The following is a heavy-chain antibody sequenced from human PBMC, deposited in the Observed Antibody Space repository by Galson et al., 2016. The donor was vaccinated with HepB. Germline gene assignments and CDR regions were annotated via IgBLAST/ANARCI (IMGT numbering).Heavy chain of an antibody. V-gene: IGHV1-69*06. CDR3: ARALHGAFDV. J-gene: IGHJ3*01. CDR1: GGTFNTST. CDR2: LIPIFGSS. Sequence: SCKASGGTFNTSTITWVRQAPGQGLEWMGELIPIFGSSNDEQKFQGRVTLTADMSATTAYMELRRLRSDDTALYFCARALHGAFDVWGQGTMVTVSS.